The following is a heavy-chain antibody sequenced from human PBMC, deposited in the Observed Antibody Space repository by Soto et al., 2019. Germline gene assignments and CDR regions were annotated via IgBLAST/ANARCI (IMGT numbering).Heavy chain of an antibody. Sequence: GGSLRLSCAVSGFTFSNYAMHWVRQAPGKGLEWVAVISKDGSNKYYGDFVKGRFTISRDSSKNTLYLQMNSLREEDTAVYYCAKETGPQGGFDYWGQGTLVTVSS. J-gene: IGHJ4*02. CDR2: ISKDGSNK. D-gene: IGHD3-9*01. CDR3: AKETGPQGGFDY. CDR1: GFTFSNYA. V-gene: IGHV3-30*18.